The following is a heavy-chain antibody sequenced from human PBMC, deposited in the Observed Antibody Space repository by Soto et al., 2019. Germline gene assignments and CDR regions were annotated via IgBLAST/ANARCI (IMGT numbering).Heavy chain of an antibody. CDR3: ARDNYDFWNGYSYNWFDP. CDR2: INPTLGTA. D-gene: IGHD3-3*01. J-gene: IGHJ5*02. V-gene: IGHV1-69*08. Sequence: QVQLVQSGAEAKKPGSSVKVSCMASGGAFNNYMISWVRQAPGQGLEWLGRINPTLGTASYAQRFQGRVTISADISMSTSYMEWSSLRSEYTALYFGARDNYDFWNGYSYNWFDPWGQGTLVTVSS. CDR1: GGAFNNYM.